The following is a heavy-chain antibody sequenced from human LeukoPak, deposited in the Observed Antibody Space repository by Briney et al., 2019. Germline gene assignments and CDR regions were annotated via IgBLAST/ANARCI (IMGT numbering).Heavy chain of an antibody. CDR2: IIPILGIV. CDR3: AQPKGRDGYNFDY. J-gene: IGHJ4*02. D-gene: IGHD5-24*01. Sequence: GSSVKVSCKASGGTFSSYAISWVRQAPGQGLEWMGRIIPILGIVNYAQKFQGRVTITADKSTSTAYMELSSLRSEDTAVYYCAQPKGRDGYNFDYWGQGTLVTVSS. CDR1: GGTFSSYA. V-gene: IGHV1-69*04.